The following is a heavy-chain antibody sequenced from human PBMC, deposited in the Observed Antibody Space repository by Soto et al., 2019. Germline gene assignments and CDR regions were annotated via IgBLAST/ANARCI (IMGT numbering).Heavy chain of an antibody. D-gene: IGHD3-9*01. CDR3: AKRTLFGLALAY. CDR1: GFTFSSDA. CDR2: ISGSGGST. Sequence: PGGALRLSCAASGFTFSSDAMSWVRQAPGKGLEWVSAISGSGGSTYYAPSVTGRFTISRDNSKNTLYLQMNSLRAEDTAVYYCAKRTLFGLALAYWGKGTLVTVSS. V-gene: IGHV3-23*01. J-gene: IGHJ4*02.